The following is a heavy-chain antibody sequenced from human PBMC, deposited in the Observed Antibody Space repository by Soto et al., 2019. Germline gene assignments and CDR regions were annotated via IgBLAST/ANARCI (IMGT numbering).Heavy chain of an antibody. CDR1: GYTFANYG. CDR2: ISPYNGNT. J-gene: IGHJ5*02. V-gene: IGHV1-18*04. CDR3: ARSPTPTHGDCNKTTWLDP. D-gene: IGHD2-21*02. Sequence: ASVKVSCKASGYTFANYGFSWVRQAPGRGLEWMGWISPYNGNTHYVHDLQGRVTMTTDTSTSTAFPELRTLRSDDTAVYFCARSPTPTHGDCNKTTWLDPWGQGTLVTVSA.